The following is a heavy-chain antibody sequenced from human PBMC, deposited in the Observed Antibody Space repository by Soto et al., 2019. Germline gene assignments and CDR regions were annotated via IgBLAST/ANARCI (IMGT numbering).Heavy chain of an antibody. Sequence: SETLSLTCTVSGGSSSSGDHYWSWIRQPPGKGLEWIGYIYYSGTTYYNPSLKSRVTISVDTSENQFSLKVNSVTAADTAVYYCARALIQLWPHYYYGMDVWGQGTTVTSP. J-gene: IGHJ6*02. V-gene: IGHV4-30-4*01. CDR1: GGSSSSGDHY. D-gene: IGHD5-18*01. CDR2: IYYSGTT. CDR3: ARALIQLWPHYYYGMDV.